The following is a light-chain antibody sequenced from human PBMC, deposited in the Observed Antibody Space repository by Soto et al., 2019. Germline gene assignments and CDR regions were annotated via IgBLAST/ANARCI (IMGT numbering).Light chain of an antibody. CDR3: SSYTSSSNTHLL. V-gene: IGLV2-14*01. CDR1: SSDIGGYKY. J-gene: IGLJ2*01. Sequence: QSALTQPASVSGSPGQSITISCTGTSSDIGGYKYVSWYQQHPGKAPKLIIYEVSNRPSGISNRFSGSKSGNTASLTISGLQTEDEADYYCSSYTSSSNTHLLFGGGTKVTVL. CDR2: EVS.